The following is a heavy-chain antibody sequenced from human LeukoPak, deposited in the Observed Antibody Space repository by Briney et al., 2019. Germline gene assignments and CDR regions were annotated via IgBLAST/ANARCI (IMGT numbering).Heavy chain of an antibody. CDR3: TRGYRGADN. Sequence: GGSLRLSCVGSGFTLSSYNMNWVRQAPGKGLEWVSSISSSSGYIYYADSVKGRFTISRDNAKNSLYLQLNSLRAEDTAVYFCTRGYRGADNWGQGTLVTVSS. D-gene: IGHD3-16*02. J-gene: IGHJ4*02. CDR2: ISSSSGYI. CDR1: GFTLSSYN. V-gene: IGHV3-21*01.